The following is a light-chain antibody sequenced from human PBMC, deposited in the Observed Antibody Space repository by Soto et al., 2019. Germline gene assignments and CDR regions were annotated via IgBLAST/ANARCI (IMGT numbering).Light chain of an antibody. CDR3: QQYDNWPIT. J-gene: IGKJ5*01. CDR2: DGS. CDR1: QSVRSN. V-gene: IGKV3-15*01. Sequence: EIVMTQSPDTVYVSPGERSTLSCRASQSVRSNLAWYQHKHGQXHRXXIYDGSTRALGIPARFSGSGSGTELTITISSLQSEDFEVYFCQQYDNWPITFGQGTRLDIK.